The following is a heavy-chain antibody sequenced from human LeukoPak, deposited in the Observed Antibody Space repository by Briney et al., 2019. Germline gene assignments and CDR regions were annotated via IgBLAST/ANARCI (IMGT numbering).Heavy chain of an antibody. CDR2: ISSSGSTI. D-gene: IGHD3-22*01. CDR3: ARVRREWLLPNYYYYGMDV. CDR1: GFTFSDYY. Sequence: GGSLRLSCAASGFTFSDYYMSWIRQAPGKGLEWVSYISSSGSTIYYADSVKGRFTISRDNAKNSLYLQMNSLRAEDTAVYYCARVRREWLLPNYYYYGMDVWGQGTTVTVSS. J-gene: IGHJ6*02. V-gene: IGHV3-11*01.